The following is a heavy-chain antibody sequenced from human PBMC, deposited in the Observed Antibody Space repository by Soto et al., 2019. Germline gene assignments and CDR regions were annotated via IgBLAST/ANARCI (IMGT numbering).Heavy chain of an antibody. D-gene: IGHD4-17*01. J-gene: IGHJ3*02. CDR3: ARTDYGDYVRGAFGI. CDR2: ISGSSSYI. CDR1: GFTFSSHN. V-gene: IGHV3-21*01. Sequence: EVQLVESGGGLVKPGGSLRLSCAASGFTFSSHNMNWVRQAPGKGLEWVSCISGSSSYIFYADSVKGRFTISRDNAKNSLYLQMNSLRVEDTAVYYCARTDYGDYVRGAFGIWGQGTMVTVSS.